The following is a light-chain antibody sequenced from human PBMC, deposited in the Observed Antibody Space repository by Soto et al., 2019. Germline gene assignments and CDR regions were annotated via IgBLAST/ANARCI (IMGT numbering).Light chain of an antibody. Sequence: DLQMTQSPSTLSASVGDRVTITCRASQSISSWLAWYQQKPGKAPKLLIYKASSLESGVPSRFSGSGSGTEFTLTISSLQPDDFATYYCHQYNNYSWTFGQGTKVEIK. J-gene: IGKJ1*01. CDR1: QSISSW. CDR2: KAS. V-gene: IGKV1-5*03. CDR3: HQYNNYSWT.